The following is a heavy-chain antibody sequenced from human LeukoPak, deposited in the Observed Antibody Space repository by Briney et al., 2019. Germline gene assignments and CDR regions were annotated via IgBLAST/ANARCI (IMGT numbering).Heavy chain of an antibody. D-gene: IGHD6-19*01. Sequence: PGGSLRLSCAASGFTFSSYWMHWVRQAPGKGLVWVSRINSDGSVTNYADSVKGRFTIFRDKSKTTLFLQMDSLRAEDTAVYYCAKDPEKGLAVARLEHWGQGTLVTVLS. CDR2: INSDGSVT. J-gene: IGHJ5*02. CDR1: GFTFSSYW. V-gene: IGHV3-74*01. CDR3: AKDPEKGLAVARLEH.